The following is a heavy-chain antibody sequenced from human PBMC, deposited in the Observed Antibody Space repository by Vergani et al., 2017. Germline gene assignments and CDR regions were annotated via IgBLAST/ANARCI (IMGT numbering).Heavy chain of an antibody. V-gene: IGHV3-30-3*01. D-gene: IGHD2/OR15-2a*01. Sequence: QVQLVESGGGVVQPGRSLRLSCAASGFTFSSYAMHWVRQAPGKGLEWVAVISYVGSNKYYADSGKGRFTISRDNSKNTLYLQMNSLRAEDTAVYYGAKDGSMNDNYHYYGMDVWGQGTTVTVSS. CDR3: AKDGSMNDNYHYYGMDV. CDR1: GFTFSSYA. CDR2: ISYVGSNK. J-gene: IGHJ6*02.